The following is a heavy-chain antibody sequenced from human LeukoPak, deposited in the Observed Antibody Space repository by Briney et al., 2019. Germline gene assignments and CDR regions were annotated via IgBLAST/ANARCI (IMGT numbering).Heavy chain of an antibody. CDR3: ARGEEITMIVVVLAY. Sequence: ASVKVSCKASGGTFSSYAISWVRQAPGQGLEWMGGIIPIFGTANYAQKFQGRVTITADESTSTAYMDLSNLRSEDTAVYYCARGEEITMIVVVLAYWGQGTLVTVSS. D-gene: IGHD3-22*01. V-gene: IGHV1-69*13. J-gene: IGHJ4*02. CDR1: GGTFSSYA. CDR2: IIPIFGTA.